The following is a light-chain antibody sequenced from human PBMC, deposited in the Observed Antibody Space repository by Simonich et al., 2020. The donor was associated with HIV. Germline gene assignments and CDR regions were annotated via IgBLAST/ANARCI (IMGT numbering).Light chain of an antibody. J-gene: IGLJ2*01. CDR2: KDT. V-gene: IGLV3-25*03. CDR1: ALPNPY. CDR3: QSADSSGTHRV. Sequence: SHELTQPPSVSVSPGQTASIPFPGDALPNPYAYWFQQKPVQAPVLVMCKDTERPAGIPERFSGSSSGKTVTLTISGVQAEDEADYYCQSADSSGTHRVFGGGTKLTVL.